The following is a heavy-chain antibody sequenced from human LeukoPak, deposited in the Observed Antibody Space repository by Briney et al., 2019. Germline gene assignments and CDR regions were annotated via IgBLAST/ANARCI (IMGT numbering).Heavy chain of an antibody. V-gene: IGHV4-34*01. CDR3: ARDITYYDILTGYYMSYFDY. D-gene: IGHD3-9*01. CDR2: INHSGST. J-gene: IGHJ4*02. Sequence: SETLSLTCAVYGGSFSGYYWSWIRQPPGKGLEWIGGINHSGSTNYNPSLKSRVNISVDTSKNQFSLKLRSVTAADTAVYYCARDITYYDILTGYYMSYFDYWGQGTLVTVSS. CDR1: GGSFSGYY.